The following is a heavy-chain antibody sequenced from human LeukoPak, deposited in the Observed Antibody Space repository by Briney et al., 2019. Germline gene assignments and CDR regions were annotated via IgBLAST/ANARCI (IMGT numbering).Heavy chain of an antibody. CDR2: IYYSGST. V-gene: IGHV4-31*03. D-gene: IGHD3-22*01. Sequence: PSETLSLTCTVSGGSISSGGYYWSWIRQLPGKGLEWIGYIYYSGSTYYNPSLKSRVTISVDTSKNQFSLKLSSVTAADTAVYYCARDLGYYDSSGYFDYWGQGTLVTVSS. J-gene: IGHJ4*02. CDR1: GGSISSGGYY. CDR3: ARDLGYYDSSGYFDY.